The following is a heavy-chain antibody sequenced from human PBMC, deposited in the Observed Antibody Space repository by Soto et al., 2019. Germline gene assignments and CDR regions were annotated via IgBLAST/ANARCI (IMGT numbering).Heavy chain of an antibody. Sequence: QVQLQESGPGLVKPSQTLPLTCTVSGGSISSGDYYWSWIRQHPGKGMEWIGYIYYSGGTYYNPSLMSRVTISIDTSKNQFPLKLSSVTAADTAVYCCASGVDGRPGLYFDYWGQGTLVTVSS. CDR1: GGSISSGDYY. CDR2: IYYSGGT. D-gene: IGHD2-15*01. J-gene: IGHJ4*02. V-gene: IGHV4-31*03. CDR3: ASGVDGRPGLYFDY.